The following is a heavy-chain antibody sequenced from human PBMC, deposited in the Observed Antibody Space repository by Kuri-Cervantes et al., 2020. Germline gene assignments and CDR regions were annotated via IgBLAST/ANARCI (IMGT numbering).Heavy chain of an antibody. CDR1: GFTFSSYA. CDR3: TTDGVYYYYGMDV. CDR2: ISGSGGST. J-gene: IGHJ6*02. Sequence: GGSLRLSCAASGFTFSSYAMGWVRQAPGKGLEWVSAISGSGGSTYYADSVKGRFTISRDNSKNMLYLQMSSLRAEDTAVYYCTTDGVYYYYGMDVWGQGTTVTVSS. D-gene: IGHD3-10*01. V-gene: IGHV3-23*01.